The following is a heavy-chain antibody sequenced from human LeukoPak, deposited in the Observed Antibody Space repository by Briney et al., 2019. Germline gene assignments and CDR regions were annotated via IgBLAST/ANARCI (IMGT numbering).Heavy chain of an antibody. CDR2: IYYSGST. Sequence: PSETLSLTCTVSGGSFNNYYWSWIRQPPGKGLEWIGYIYYSGSTSYNPSLKSRVTISVDTSKNQFSLKLSSVTAADTAVYYCVRDHYYDSSGYTFRHWGQGTLVTVSS. CDR3: VRDHYYDSSGYTFRH. CDR1: GGSFNNYY. D-gene: IGHD3-22*01. J-gene: IGHJ1*01. V-gene: IGHV4-59*01.